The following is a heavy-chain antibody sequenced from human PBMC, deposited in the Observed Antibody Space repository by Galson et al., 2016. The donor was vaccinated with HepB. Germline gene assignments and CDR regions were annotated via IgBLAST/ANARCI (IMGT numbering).Heavy chain of an antibody. J-gene: IGHJ4*02. CDR1: GFTFSSYA. V-gene: IGHV3-30-3*01. Sequence: SLRLSCAASGFTFSSYAMHWVRQAPGKGLEWVAVISYDGSNKYYADSVKGRFTISRDNSKNTLCLQMNSLRGEDTAVYYCATTAGLPEVGDYGDDVDYWGQGTLVTVSS. D-gene: IGHD4-17*01. CDR2: ISYDGSNK. CDR3: ATTAGLPEVGDYGDDVDY.